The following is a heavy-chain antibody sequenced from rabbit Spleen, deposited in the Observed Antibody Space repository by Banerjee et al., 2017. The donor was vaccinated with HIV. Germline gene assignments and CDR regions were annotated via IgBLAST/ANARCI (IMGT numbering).Heavy chain of an antibody. CDR3: ARYYIFYGMDL. Sequence: QLKETGGGLVQPGGSLTLSCKTSGFDFSSYSMSCVRQAPGKGLEWIGAIYTGRGGTDYANWVNGRFTISSDNAQYTVHLQLNSLTAADTATYFCARYYIFYGMDLWGQGTLVTVS. V-gene: IGHV1S7*01. D-gene: IGHD4-1*01. J-gene: IGHJ6*01. CDR2: IYTGRGGT. CDR1: GFDFSSYS.